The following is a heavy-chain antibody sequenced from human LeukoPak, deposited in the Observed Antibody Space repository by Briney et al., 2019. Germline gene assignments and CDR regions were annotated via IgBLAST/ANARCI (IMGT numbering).Heavy chain of an antibody. Sequence: GSLRLSRAASGFTFSNHAMSWVRQAPGKGLQWVAVISGGGRTTEYEDFVKGRFTISRDNSKNTLSLQMYFCAKNVVVKRYIDFWGQGTLVTVSS. CDR3: DF. V-gene: IGHV3-23*01. D-gene: IGHD2-15*01. CDR2: ISGGGRTT. J-gene: IGHJ4*02. CDR1: GFTFSNHA.